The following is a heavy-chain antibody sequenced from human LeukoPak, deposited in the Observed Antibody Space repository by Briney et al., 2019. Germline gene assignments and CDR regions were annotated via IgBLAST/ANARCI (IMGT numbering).Heavy chain of an antibody. D-gene: IGHD1-26*01. J-gene: IGHJ3*02. CDR2: INSDGSST. CDR1: GFTFSSNW. CDR3: ARDGIVGAGNAFDI. Sequence: PGGSLRLSCAASGFTFSSNWMHWVRQAPGKGLVWVSRINSDGSSTSYADSVKSRFTISRDNAKNTLYLQMNSLRAEDTAVYYCARDGIVGAGNAFDIWGQGTMVTVSS. V-gene: IGHV3-74*01.